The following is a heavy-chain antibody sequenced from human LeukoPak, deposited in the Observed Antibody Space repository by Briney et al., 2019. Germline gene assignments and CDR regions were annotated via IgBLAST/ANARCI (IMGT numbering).Heavy chain of an antibody. CDR1: GGSISSYY. Sequence: SETLSLTCTVSGGSISSYYWSWIRQPAGKGLQWIGRIYTSGSTNYNPSLKSRVTISVDKSKNQFSLKLSSVAAADTAVYYCARGSRDGYNWVNFDYWGQGTLVTVSS. V-gene: IGHV4-4*07. J-gene: IGHJ4*02. D-gene: IGHD5-24*01. CDR2: IYTSGST. CDR3: ARGSRDGYNWVNFDY.